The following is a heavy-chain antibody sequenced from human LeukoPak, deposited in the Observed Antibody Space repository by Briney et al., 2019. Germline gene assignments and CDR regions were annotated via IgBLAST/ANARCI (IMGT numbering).Heavy chain of an antibody. J-gene: IGHJ6*03. CDR2: IYYTGST. D-gene: IGHD2-2*01. CDR1: GCTFRSYY. V-gene: IGHV4-59*07. Sequence: PSDTLSLTCTVSGCTFRSYYRSWVRQPPGQGLEYIGHIYYTGSTGYNPSFKRRFPRSLDTSKDQFSLKLSSVTAADTAVYSCASFSAHQVRWGYYYYMDVWGKGTPVTVSS. CDR3: ASFSAHQVRWGYYYYMDV.